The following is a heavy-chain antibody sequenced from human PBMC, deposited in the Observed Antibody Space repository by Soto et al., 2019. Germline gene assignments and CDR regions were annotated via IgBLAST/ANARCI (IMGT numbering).Heavy chain of an antibody. CDR1: GYTFTSYG. Sequence: AASVKVSCKASGYTFTSYGISWVRQAPGQGLEWMGWISAYNGNTNYAQKLQGRVTMTTDTSTSTAYMELRSLRSDDTAVYYCARVLPYCSGGSCYGGAFDYWGQGTLVTVSS. V-gene: IGHV1-18*04. CDR2: ISAYNGNT. D-gene: IGHD2-15*01. CDR3: ARVLPYCSGGSCYGGAFDY. J-gene: IGHJ4*02.